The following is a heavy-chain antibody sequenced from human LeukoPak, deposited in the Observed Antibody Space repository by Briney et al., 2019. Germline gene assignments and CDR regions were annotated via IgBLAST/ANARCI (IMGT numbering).Heavy chain of an antibody. CDR2: IYYSGST. CDR3: ARYQLLYPLSGMDV. V-gene: IGHV4-30-4*01. D-gene: IGHD2-2*02. Sequence: VKPSQTLSLTCTVSGGSISSGDYYWSWIRQPPGKGLEWIGYIYYSGSTYYNPSLKSRVTISVDTSKNQFSLKLSSATAADTAVYYCARYQLLYPLSGMDVWGQGTTVTVSS. J-gene: IGHJ6*02. CDR1: GGSISSGDYY.